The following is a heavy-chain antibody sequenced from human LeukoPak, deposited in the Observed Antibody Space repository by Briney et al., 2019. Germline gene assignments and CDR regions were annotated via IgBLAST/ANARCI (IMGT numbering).Heavy chain of an antibody. CDR2: ISAYNGNT. CDR3: ARPRYRPNDAFDI. J-gene: IGHJ3*02. V-gene: IGHV1-18*01. D-gene: IGHD1-1*01. Sequence: ASVKVSCKASGYTFTSYDINWVRQSPGQGLEWMGWISAYNGNTNYAQKLQGRVTMTTDTSTSTAYMELRSLRSDDTAVYYCARPRYRPNDAFDIWGQGTMVTVSS. CDR1: GYTFTSYD.